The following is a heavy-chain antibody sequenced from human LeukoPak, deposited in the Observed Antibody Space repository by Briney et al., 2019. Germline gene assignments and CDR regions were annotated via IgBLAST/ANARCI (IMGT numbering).Heavy chain of an antibody. Sequence: GGSLRPSCAASGFSFSTYAMSWVRQAPGKGLEWVSDISGGGGSTYYADSVKGRFTISRDNSKNTLFLQMNSLKAEDTAVYYCAKDSVGIAGRRGWFDPWGQGTLVTVSS. CDR2: ISGGGGST. CDR1: GFSFSTYA. J-gene: IGHJ5*02. V-gene: IGHV3-23*01. CDR3: AKDSVGIAGRRGWFDP. D-gene: IGHD6-6*01.